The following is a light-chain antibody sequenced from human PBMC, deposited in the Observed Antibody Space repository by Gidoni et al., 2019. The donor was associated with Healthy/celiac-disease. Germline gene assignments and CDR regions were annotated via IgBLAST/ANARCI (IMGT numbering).Light chain of an antibody. CDR2: DAS. CDR1: QRISSW. Sequence: DIHMTQSPSTLSASVGDRVTITCRASQRISSWLFWYQQKPGKAPKLLIYDASSLESGVPSRCSGSGSGTEFTLTISSLQPDDFATYYCQQYNSYPWTFGQGTKVEIK. V-gene: IGKV1-5*01. J-gene: IGKJ1*01. CDR3: QQYNSYPWT.